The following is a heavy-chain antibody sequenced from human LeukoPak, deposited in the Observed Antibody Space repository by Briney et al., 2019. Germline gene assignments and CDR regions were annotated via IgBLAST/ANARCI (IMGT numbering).Heavy chain of an antibody. Sequence: PGGSLRLSCAASGFTFSSYGIHWVRQAPGKGLEWVTFIRYDGSNKYYADSVKGRFTISRDNSKNTLYLQMNSLRVEDTGVYYCASESQQLFIGAFDPWGQGTLVTVSS. V-gene: IGHV3-30*02. CDR3: ASESQQLFIGAFDP. CDR2: IRYDGSNK. CDR1: GFTFSSYG. D-gene: IGHD6-13*01. J-gene: IGHJ5*02.